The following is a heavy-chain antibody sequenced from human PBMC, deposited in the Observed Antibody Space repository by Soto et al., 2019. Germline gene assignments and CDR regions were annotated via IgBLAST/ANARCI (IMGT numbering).Heavy chain of an antibody. CDR3: ARRQMVRGGSFDY. CDR2: IYYSGSS. D-gene: IGHD3-10*01. Sequence: SETLSLTCTVSGGSISSSSYYWGWIRQPPGKGLEWIGTIYYSGSSYYNPSLKSRVTISVDTSKNQFSLKLSSVTAADTAVYYCARRQMVRGGSFDYWGQGTLVTVSS. J-gene: IGHJ4*02. CDR1: GGSISSSSYY. V-gene: IGHV4-39*01.